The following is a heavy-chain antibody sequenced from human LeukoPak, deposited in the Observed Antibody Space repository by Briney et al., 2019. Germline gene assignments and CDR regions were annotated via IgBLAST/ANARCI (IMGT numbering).Heavy chain of an antibody. Sequence: SETLSLTCTVSGGSISSSSYYWGWIRQPPGKGLEWIGYIYYSGSTYYNPSLKSRVTISVDTSKNQFSLKLSSVTAADTAVYYCATNYDFWSGYPRHWGQGTLVTVSS. J-gene: IGHJ4*02. CDR2: IYYSGST. CDR3: ATNYDFWSGYPRH. V-gene: IGHV4-31*03. D-gene: IGHD3-3*01. CDR1: GGSISSSSYY.